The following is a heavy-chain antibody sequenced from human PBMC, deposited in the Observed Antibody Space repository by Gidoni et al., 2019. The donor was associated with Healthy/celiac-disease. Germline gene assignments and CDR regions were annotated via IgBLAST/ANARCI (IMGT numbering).Heavy chain of an antibody. D-gene: IGHD3-10*01. Sequence: QVQLQESGPGLVKPSETLSLTCTVSGGSISSYYWSWIRQPAGKGLEWIGRIYTSGSTTYNPSLKSRVTMSVDTSKNQFSLKLSSVTAADTAVYYCVREQWPFLNRGESPSWGQGTLVTVSS. J-gene: IGHJ4*02. CDR1: GGSISSYY. V-gene: IGHV4-4*07. CDR2: IYTSGST. CDR3: VREQWPFLNRGESPS.